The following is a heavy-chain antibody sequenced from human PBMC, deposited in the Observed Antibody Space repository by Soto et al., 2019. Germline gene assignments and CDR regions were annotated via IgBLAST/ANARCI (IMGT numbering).Heavy chain of an antibody. V-gene: IGHV2-26*01. CDR3: ARIRSSSWYWFDP. CDR2: IFSNDEK. D-gene: IGHD6-13*01. Sequence: SGPTLVNPTETLTLTCTVSGFSLSNARMGVSWNRQPPGKALEWLAHIFSNDEKSYSTSLKSRLTITKNTTKSKVVLTMTNMDPVDTATYYCARIRSSSWYWFDPWGQGTLVTAPQ. CDR1: GFSLSNARMG. J-gene: IGHJ5*02.